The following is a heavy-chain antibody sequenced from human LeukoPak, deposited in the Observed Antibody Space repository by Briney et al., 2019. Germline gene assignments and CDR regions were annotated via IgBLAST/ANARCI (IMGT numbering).Heavy chain of an antibody. V-gene: IGHV1-69*13. CDR2: IIPIFGTA. Sequence: SVTVSCKASGGTFSSYAISWVRQAPGQGLEWMGGIIPIFGTANYAQKFQGRVTITADESTSTAYMELSSLRSEDTAVYYCARFMWVAVAAPFDYWGQGTLVTVSS. CDR3: ARFMWVAVAAPFDY. J-gene: IGHJ4*02. D-gene: IGHD6-19*01. CDR1: GGTFSSYA.